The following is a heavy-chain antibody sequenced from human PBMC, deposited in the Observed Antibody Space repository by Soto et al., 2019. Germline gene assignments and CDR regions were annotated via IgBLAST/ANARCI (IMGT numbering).Heavy chain of an antibody. V-gene: IGHV3-23*01. Sequence: PGGSLRLSCAASGFTFSSYAMSWVRQAPGKGLEWVSAISGSGGSTYYADSVKGRFTISRDNSKNTLYLQMNSLRAEDTAVYYCAKDVDYCSGGSCLTFYYFDYWGQGTLVTVSS. CDR3: AKDVDYCSGGSCLTFYYFDY. CDR2: ISGSGGST. CDR1: GFTFSSYA. D-gene: IGHD2-15*01. J-gene: IGHJ4*02.